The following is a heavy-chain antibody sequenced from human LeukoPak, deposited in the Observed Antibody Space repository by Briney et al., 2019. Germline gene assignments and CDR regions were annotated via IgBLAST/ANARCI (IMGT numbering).Heavy chain of an antibody. CDR1: GFTVSSNY. CDR3: AKDGYYYDSSGYYPFDY. V-gene: IGHV3-53*01. CDR2: IYSGGST. D-gene: IGHD3-22*01. J-gene: IGHJ4*02. Sequence: GGSLRLSCAASGFTVSSNYMSWVRQAPGKGLEWVSVIYSGGSTYYADSVKGRFTISRDNSKNTLYLQMNSLRAEDTAVYYCAKDGYYYDSSGYYPFDYWGQGTLVTVSS.